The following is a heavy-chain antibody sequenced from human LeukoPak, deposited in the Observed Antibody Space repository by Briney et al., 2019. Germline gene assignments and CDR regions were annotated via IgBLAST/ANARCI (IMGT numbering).Heavy chain of an antibody. CDR2: ISAYNGNT. CDR1: GYTFTSYG. Sequence: ASVKVSCKASGYTFTSYGISWVRQAPGQGLEWMGWISAYNGNTNYAQKLQGRVTMTTDTSTSTAYMELRSLRSDDTAVYYCAREISGYCSSTSCYSPTPPDYWGQGTLVTVS. D-gene: IGHD2-2*03. V-gene: IGHV1-18*01. CDR3: AREISGYCSSTSCYSPTPPDY. J-gene: IGHJ4*02.